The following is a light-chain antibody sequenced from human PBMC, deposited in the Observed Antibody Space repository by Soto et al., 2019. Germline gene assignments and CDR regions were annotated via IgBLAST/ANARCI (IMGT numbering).Light chain of an antibody. Sequence: DIVMTQTPLSLPVTPGEPASISCGSSQSLLDSDEGNTYLDWYLQKPGQSPQLLIYTVSYRASGVPDRFSGSGSGNDFTLKISRVEAEDVGVYYCMQRIEFPLTFGGGTKVEIK. CDR1: QSLLDSDEGNTY. J-gene: IGKJ4*01. CDR3: MQRIEFPLT. CDR2: TVS. V-gene: IGKV2-40*01.